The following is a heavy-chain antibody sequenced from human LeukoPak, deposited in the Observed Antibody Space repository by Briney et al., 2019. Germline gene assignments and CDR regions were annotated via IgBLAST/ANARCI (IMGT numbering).Heavy chain of an antibody. CDR2: IRYDGSNK. Sequence: PGGSLRLPCAASGFTFSSYGMHWVRQAPGKGLEWVAFIRYDGSNKYYADSVKGRFTISRDNSKNTLYLQMNSLRAEDTAVYYCAKDPYYYDSSGPFDYWGQGTLVTVSS. CDR3: AKDPYYYDSSGPFDY. J-gene: IGHJ4*02. CDR1: GFTFSSYG. V-gene: IGHV3-30*02. D-gene: IGHD3-22*01.